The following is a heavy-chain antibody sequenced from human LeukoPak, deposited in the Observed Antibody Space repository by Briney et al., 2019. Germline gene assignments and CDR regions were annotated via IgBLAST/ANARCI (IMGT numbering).Heavy chain of an antibody. CDR3: GRVPSTLFDFWSAYVIDY. V-gene: IGHV1-18*01. Sequence: GASVKVSCKASGYTFTSYGISWVRQAPGQGLEWMGWISAYNGNTNYAQKLQGRVTMTTDTSTSTAYMELRSLRSDDTAVFYCGRVPSTLFDFWSAYVIDYWGQGTLVTVSS. CDR1: GYTFTSYG. J-gene: IGHJ4*02. D-gene: IGHD3-3*01. CDR2: ISAYNGNT.